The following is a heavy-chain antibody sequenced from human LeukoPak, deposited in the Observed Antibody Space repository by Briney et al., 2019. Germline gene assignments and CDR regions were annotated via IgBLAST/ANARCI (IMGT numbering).Heavy chain of an antibody. J-gene: IGHJ5*02. CDR2: ISYDGSNK. V-gene: IGHV3-30*01. CDR1: GFTFSSYA. D-gene: IGHD3-10*01. Sequence: PGRSLRVSCAASGFTFSSYAMHWVRQAPGKGLEWVAVISYDGSNKYYADSVKGRFTISRDNSKNTLYLQMNSLRAEDTAVYYCARDAMVRGMKHNWFDPWGQGTLVTVSS. CDR3: ARDAMVRGMKHNWFDP.